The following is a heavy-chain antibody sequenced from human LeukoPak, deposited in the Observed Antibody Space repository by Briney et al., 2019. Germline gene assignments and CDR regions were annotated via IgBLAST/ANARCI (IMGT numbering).Heavy chain of an antibody. CDR1: GYTFTGYY. CDR3: ARERRGEWELPY. D-gene: IGHD1-26*01. J-gene: IGHJ4*02. V-gene: IGHV1-2*06. CDR2: INPNSGGT. Sequence: ASVKVSCKASGYTFTGYYMHWVRQAPGQGLEWMGRINPNSGGTNYAQNFQGRVTMTRDTSISTAYMELSRLRSDDTAVYYCARERRGEWELPYWGQGTLVTASS.